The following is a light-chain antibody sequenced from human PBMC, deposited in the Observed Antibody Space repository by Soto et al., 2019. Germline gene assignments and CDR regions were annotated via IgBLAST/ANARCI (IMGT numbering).Light chain of an antibody. CDR1: QSLLHSNGYKY. CDR2: LGS. Sequence: DIVMTQSPLSLPVTPGEPASISCRSSQSLLHSNGYKYLDWYLQKPGQSPQLLICLGSNRASGVPDRFSGSGSGTDVTLKISRVEAEDVGVYYCMQSLQTPWTFGQGTKVEIK. CDR3: MQSLQTPWT. V-gene: IGKV2-28*01. J-gene: IGKJ1*01.